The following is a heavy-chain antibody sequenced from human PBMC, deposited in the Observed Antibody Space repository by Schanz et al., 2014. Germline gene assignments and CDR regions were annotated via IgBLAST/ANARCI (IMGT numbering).Heavy chain of an antibody. D-gene: IGHD4-17*01. Sequence: QVQLVQSGAEVKKPGSSVKVSCKASGGTFSSYTISWIRQAPGQGLEWMGRIIPVLAIADYAQKFQGRVTMTTDTSTSTAYMELRSLRSDDTAVYYCARGYGDSPTDFWGQGTLVTVSS. V-gene: IGHV1-69*02. J-gene: IGHJ4*02. CDR2: IIPVLAIA. CDR1: GGTFSSYT. CDR3: ARGYGDSPTDF.